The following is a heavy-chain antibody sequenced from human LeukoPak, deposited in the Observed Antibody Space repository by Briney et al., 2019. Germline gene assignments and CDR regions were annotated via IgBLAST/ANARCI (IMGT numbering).Heavy chain of an antibody. J-gene: IGHJ6*02. CDR3: ARVGVGANHYYYYGMDV. D-gene: IGHD1-26*01. V-gene: IGHV1-46*01. Sequence: ASVKVSCKASGYTFTSYYMHWVRQAPGQGLEWVGIINPSAGATSYAPKFQGRVTMTRNTSISTAYMELSSLRSEDTAVYYCARVGVGANHYYYYGMDVWGQGTTVTVSS. CDR2: INPSAGAT. CDR1: GYTFTSYY.